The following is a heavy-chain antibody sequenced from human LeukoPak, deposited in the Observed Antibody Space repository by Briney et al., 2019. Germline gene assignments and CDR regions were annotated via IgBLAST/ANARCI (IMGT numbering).Heavy chain of an antibody. J-gene: IGHJ6*02. CDR2: IYYSGST. D-gene: IGHD3-10*01. V-gene: IGHV4-59*01. CDR3: ARDRGSDYYYGMDV. Sequence: SETLSLTCTVSGGSISSYYWSWIRQPPGKGLEWIGYIYYSGSTNYNPSLKSRVTISLDTSKNQFSLKLSSVTAADTAVYYCARDRGSDYYYGMDVWGQGTTVTVSS. CDR1: GGSISSYY.